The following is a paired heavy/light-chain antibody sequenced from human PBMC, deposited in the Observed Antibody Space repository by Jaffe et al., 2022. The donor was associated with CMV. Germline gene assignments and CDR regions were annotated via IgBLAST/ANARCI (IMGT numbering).Light chain of an antibody. Sequence: QSALTQPASVSGSPGQSITISCTGISSDIGSYNLVSWFQQYPGKAPKLLIYDVTKRPSGVSNRFSGSKSGNTASLTISGLQAEDEVDYYCCSYAGGSALVFGGGTKVTVL. CDR1: SSDIGSYNL. J-gene: IGLJ3*02. CDR2: DVT. CDR3: CSYAGGSALV. V-gene: IGLV2-23*02.
Heavy chain of an antibody. V-gene: IGHV3-33*01. CDR2: IFYDGTNK. J-gene: IGHJ4*02. D-gene: IGHD6-19*01. CDR3: ARDPLPYSTGWYVDF. CDR1: GFSLSTHG. Sequence: QVQLVESGGGVVQPGGSLRLSCAASGFSLSTHGMHWVRQAPGKGLEWVAVIFYDGTNKYYGDSVKGRFTISRDDSKNTVYMQMNSLRVEDTAVYHCARDPLPYSTGWYVDFWGQGTLVTVSS.